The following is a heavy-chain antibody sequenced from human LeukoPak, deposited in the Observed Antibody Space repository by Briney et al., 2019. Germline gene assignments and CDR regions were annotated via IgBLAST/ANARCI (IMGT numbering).Heavy chain of an antibody. Sequence: PGGSLRLSCAASGFTFSSYGMHWVRQAPGKGLEWVTFIRYDGTNKYYADSVKGRFTISRDNSKNTLYLQMNSLRAEDTAVYYCAKDPEYSSGWFDWGQGTLVTVSS. CDR1: GFTFSSYG. J-gene: IGHJ4*02. CDR3: AKDPEYSSGWFD. D-gene: IGHD6-19*01. CDR2: IRYDGTNK. V-gene: IGHV3-30*02.